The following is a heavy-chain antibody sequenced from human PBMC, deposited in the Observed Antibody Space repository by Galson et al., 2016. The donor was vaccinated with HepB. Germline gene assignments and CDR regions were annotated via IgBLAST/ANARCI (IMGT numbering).Heavy chain of an antibody. CDR3: ARVLELRSRHS. Sequence: SVKVSCKASGYTFTSYYLHWMRQSPRQGLQWMGIVNPSDGRTNYTQKFQGRLTMTRDTSTPTVYMQLSCLRSEDTAVYSCARVLELRSRHSWGQGTLVTVSS. CDR2: VNPSDGRT. D-gene: IGHD6-13*01. V-gene: IGHV1-46*01. J-gene: IGHJ4*02. CDR1: GYTFTSYY.